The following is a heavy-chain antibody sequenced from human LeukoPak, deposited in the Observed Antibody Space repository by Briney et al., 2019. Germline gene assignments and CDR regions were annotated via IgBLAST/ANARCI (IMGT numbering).Heavy chain of an antibody. CDR1: GFTFSSYA. D-gene: IGHD3-22*01. J-gene: IGHJ6*02. CDR2: ISYDGSNK. CDR3: ARDLRAHHSSGYWTYYYYYGMDV. Sequence: PGGSLRLSCAASGFTFSSYAMHWVRQAPGKGLEWVAVISYDGSNKYYADSVKGRFTISRDNSMNTLYLQMNSLRAEDTAVYYCARDLRAHHSSGYWTYYYYYGMDVWGQGTTVTVSS. V-gene: IGHV3-30*04.